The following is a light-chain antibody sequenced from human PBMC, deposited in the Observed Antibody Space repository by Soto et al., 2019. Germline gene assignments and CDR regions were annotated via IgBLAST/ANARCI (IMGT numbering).Light chain of an antibody. CDR2: DVS. CDR3: CSYAGSYTEV. J-gene: IGLJ3*02. CDR1: SSDVGAYNS. V-gene: IGLV2-11*01. Sequence: QSALTQPRSVSGSPGQSVTISCTGTSSDVGAYNSVSWYQQHPGKAPKLMIYDVSQRPSGVPDRFSGSKSGNTASLTISGLQAEDEADYYCCSYAGSYTEVFGGGTQLTVL.